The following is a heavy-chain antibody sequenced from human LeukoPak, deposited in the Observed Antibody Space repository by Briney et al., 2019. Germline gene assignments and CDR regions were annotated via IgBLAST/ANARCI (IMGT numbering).Heavy chain of an antibody. D-gene: IGHD6-13*01. CDR2: IIPIFGTA. J-gene: IGHJ5*02. CDR3: ARAPRISSSWYNWFDP. CDR1: GGTFSSYA. Sequence: ASVKVSCKASGGTFSSYAISWVRQAPGQGLEWMGGIIPIFGTANYAQKFQGRVTITADKSTSTAYMELSSLRSEDTAVYYCARAPRISSSWYNWFDPWGQGTLVTVSS. V-gene: IGHV1-69*06.